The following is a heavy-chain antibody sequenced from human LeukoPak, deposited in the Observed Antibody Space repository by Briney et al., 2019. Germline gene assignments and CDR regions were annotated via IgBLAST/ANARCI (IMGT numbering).Heavy chain of an antibody. V-gene: IGHV3-23*01. CDR2: ISGTGGST. CDR3: ATTGYSSRNY. J-gene: IGHJ4*02. CDR1: GFIFASYA. Sequence: GGSLRLSCGASGFIFASYAMTWVRQAPGKGLEWVSSISGTGGSTYYADSVNGRFTISRDNSRNTLYLQMNSLRAEDTAVYYCATTGYSSRNYWGQGTLVTVSS. D-gene: IGHD6-13*01.